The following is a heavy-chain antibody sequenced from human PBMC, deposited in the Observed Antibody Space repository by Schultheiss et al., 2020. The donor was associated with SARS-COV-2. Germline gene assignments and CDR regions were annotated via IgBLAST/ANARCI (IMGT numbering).Heavy chain of an antibody. V-gene: IGHV3-21*01. J-gene: IGHJ4*02. CDR1: GFTFSSYS. CDR3: ARDGETTVTLDY. Sequence: GGSLRLSCAASGFTFSSYSMNWVRQAPGKGLEWISSISSSSSYIYYADSVKGRFTISRDNSKNTLYLQMNSLRAEDTAVYYCARDGETTVTLDYWGQGTLVTV. CDR2: ISSSSSYI. D-gene: IGHD4-17*01.